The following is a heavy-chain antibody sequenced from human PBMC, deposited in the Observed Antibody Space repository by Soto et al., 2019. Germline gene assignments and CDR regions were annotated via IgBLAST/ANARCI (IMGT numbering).Heavy chain of an antibody. CDR2: IYYSGST. J-gene: IGHJ6*02. V-gene: IGHV4-59*08. CDR3: AKSAYYDFWSGYYRNHYYYGMDV. CDR1: GGSISSYY. Sequence: SETLSLTCTVSGGSISSYYWSWIRQPPGKGLEWIGYIYYSGSTNYNPSLRSRVTISVDTSKNQFSLKLSSVTAADTAVYYCAKSAYYDFWSGYYRNHYYYGMDVWGQGTTVTVSS. D-gene: IGHD3-3*01.